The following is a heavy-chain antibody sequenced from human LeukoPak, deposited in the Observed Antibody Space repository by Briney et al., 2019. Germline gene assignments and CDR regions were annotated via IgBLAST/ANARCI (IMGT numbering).Heavy chain of an antibody. J-gene: IGHJ4*02. D-gene: IGHD3-3*01. V-gene: IGHV4-34*01. CDR1: GGSFSGYY. CDR2: INHSGST. Sequence: SETLSLTCAVCGGSFSGYYWSWIRQPPGKGLEWIGEINHSGSTNYNPSLKSRVTISVDTSKNQFSLKLSSVTAADTAVYYCARGGSITIFGVVIQYYFDYWGQGTLVTVSS. CDR3: ARGGSITIFGVVIQYYFDY.